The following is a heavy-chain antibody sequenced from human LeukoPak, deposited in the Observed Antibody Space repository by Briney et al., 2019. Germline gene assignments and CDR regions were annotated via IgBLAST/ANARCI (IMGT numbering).Heavy chain of an antibody. J-gene: IGHJ4*02. V-gene: IGHV4-34*08. CDR2: INLTGST. CDR1: GFTFSSYW. D-gene: IGHD3-22*01. Sequence: GSLRLSCAASGFTFSSYWMSWVRQPPGKGLEWIGEINLTGSTNYNPSLKSRVTISVDTSKNQFSLKLSSVTAADTAVYYCLLIVVPNSTGYWGQGTLVTVSS. CDR3: LLIVVPNSTGY.